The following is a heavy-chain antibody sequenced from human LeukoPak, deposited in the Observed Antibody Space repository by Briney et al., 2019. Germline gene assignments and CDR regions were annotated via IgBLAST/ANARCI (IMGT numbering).Heavy chain of an antibody. D-gene: IGHD2-2*01. J-gene: IGHJ4*02. CDR3: ARDFQPSLYYFDY. Sequence: GGTLRLSCAASGYTFSSYGMSWVRQAPGKGLEWVSGISGSGGSTYYADSVKGRFTISRDNSKNTLYLQMNSLRAEDTAVYYCARDFQPSLYYFDYWGQGTLVTVSS. CDR2: ISGSGGST. CDR1: GYTFSSYG. V-gene: IGHV3-23*01.